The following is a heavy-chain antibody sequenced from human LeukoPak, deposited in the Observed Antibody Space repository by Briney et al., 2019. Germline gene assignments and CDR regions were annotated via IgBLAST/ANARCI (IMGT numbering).Heavy chain of an antibody. CDR3: AREVEYGGNVDY. V-gene: IGHV1-8*01. CDR1: GYTFTSYD. CDR2: MNPNSGNT. D-gene: IGHD4/OR15-4a*01. Sequence: ASVKVSCKASGYTFTSYDINWVRQASGQGLEWMGWMNPNSGNTAYAQKLQGRVTMTRNTSISTAYMELRSLRSEDTAVYYCAREVEYGGNVDYWGQGSLVTVSS. J-gene: IGHJ4*02.